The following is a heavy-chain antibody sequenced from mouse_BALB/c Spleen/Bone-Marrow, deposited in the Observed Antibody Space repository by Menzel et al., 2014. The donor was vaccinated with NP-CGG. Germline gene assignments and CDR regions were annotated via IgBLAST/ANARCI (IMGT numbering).Heavy chain of an antibody. J-gene: IGHJ2*01. V-gene: IGHV5-6-5*01. CDR3: ARAPQLLYYFDY. CDR2: ISNGGST. Sequence: EVKVVESGGGLVKPGGSLKLSCAASGFTFSTYAMSWVRQTSEKRLEWVASISNGGSTYYQDSVKGRFTISRDNARNILYLQMSSLRSEDTAMYYCARAPQLLYYFDYWGQGTTLTVSS. CDR1: GFTFSTYA. D-gene: IGHD4-1*02.